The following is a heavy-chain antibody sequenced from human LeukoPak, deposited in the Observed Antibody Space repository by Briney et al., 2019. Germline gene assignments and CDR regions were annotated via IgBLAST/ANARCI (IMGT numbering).Heavy chain of an antibody. V-gene: IGHV4-34*01. D-gene: IGHD1-14*01. CDR2: INHSGST. J-gene: IGHJ6*03. CDR1: GGSFSGYY. Sequence: SETLSLTCAVYGGSFSGYYWSWIRQPPGKGLEWIGEINHSGSTNYNPSLKSRVTISVDTSKNQFSLKLSSVTAADTAVYYCASGPVGLPSGANRYYYYMDVWGKGTTVTVSS. CDR3: ASGPVGLPSGANRYYYYMDV.